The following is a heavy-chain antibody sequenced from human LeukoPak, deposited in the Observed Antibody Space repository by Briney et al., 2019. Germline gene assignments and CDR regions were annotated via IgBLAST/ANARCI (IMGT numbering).Heavy chain of an antibody. CDR2: IYHSGST. V-gene: IGHV4-30-2*01. J-gene: IGHJ1*01. CDR1: GGSISSGGYS. D-gene: IGHD3-3*01. CDR3: ARGRRKSYDFWSGYSFQH. Sequence: SETLSLTCAVSGGSISSGGYSWSWIRQPPGKGLEWIGYIYHSGSTYYNPSLKSRVTIPVDRSKNQFSLKLSSVTAADTAVYYCARGRRKSYDFWSGYSFQHWGQGTLVTVSS.